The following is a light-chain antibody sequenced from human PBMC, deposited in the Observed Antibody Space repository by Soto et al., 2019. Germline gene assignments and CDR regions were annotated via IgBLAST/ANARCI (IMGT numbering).Light chain of an antibody. V-gene: IGLV1-47*01. CDR2: RNN. CDR3: AAWEDSLSVVV. J-gene: IGLJ2*01. CDR1: SSNIGSNY. Sequence: QSVLTQPPSASGTPGQRVTISCSGSSSNIGSNYVYWYQQLPGTAPKLLIYRNNHRPSGVPDRFSGSKSGTSASLAISGLRSEDEADYYCAAWEDSLSVVVFGGGTKLTVL.